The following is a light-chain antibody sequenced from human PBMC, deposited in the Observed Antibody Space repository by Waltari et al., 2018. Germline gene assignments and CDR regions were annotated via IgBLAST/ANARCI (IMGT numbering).Light chain of an antibody. J-gene: IGKJ2*01. CDR3: QQYDAYPLT. CDR2: KAS. Sequence: DIQMTQSPSTLSASVGDRVTITCRASQSITVWLAWYPQKPGKAPDLLVYKASILHAGVPSRFSATGSGTEFTLTIDSLHPADSGTYYCQQYDAYPLTFGQGTKLEIK. CDR1: QSITVW. V-gene: IGKV1-5*01.